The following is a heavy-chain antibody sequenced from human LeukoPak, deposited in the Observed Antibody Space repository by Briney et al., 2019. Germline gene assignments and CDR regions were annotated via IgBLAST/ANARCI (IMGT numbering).Heavy chain of an antibody. Sequence: SVKVSCKASGYTFSNHDFNWMRQATGQGLEWMGWMNPNSGATGYAQKFQGRVTMTRDTSITTAYMELSSLTSEDTAVYYCARDGRGAAAPDDAFDIWGQGTMVTVSS. V-gene: IGHV1-8*01. CDR3: ARDGRGAAAPDDAFDI. CDR1: GYTFSNHD. J-gene: IGHJ3*02. D-gene: IGHD6-13*01. CDR2: MNPNSGAT.